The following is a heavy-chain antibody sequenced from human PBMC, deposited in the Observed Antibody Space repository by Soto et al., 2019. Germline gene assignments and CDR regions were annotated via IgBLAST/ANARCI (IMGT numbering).Heavy chain of an antibody. CDR1: GYTISDYG. J-gene: IGHJ4*02. V-gene: IGHV1-18*01. Sequence: QVQLLQSGAEVKKPGASVKVSCKASGYTISDYGLNWVRQAPGQGLEWMGRINAKSVNTNYAQRFKDRVTMTTHTSTSTGYIEVRVLRSVDTAVYYWARGGLRWITGTTLININFGYWSQGTLVSVSS. D-gene: IGHD1-20*01. CDR2: INAKSVNT. CDR3: ARGGLRWITGTTLININFGY.